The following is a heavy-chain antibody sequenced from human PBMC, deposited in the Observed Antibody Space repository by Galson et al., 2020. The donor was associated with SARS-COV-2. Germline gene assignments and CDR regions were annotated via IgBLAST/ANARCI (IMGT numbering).Heavy chain of an antibody. Sequence: SVKVSCKASGGTFSSYAFAWVRQAPGQGLEWMGGIIPVYGTANYAQKFQGTVTITADESTSIAYMELSSLRSEDTAVYYCALYYYSSGTYPFDQWGQGTLVAVSS. V-gene: IGHV1-69*13. CDR3: ALYYYSSGTYPFDQ. J-gene: IGHJ4*02. D-gene: IGHD3-10*01. CDR1: GGTFSSYA. CDR2: IIPVYGTA.